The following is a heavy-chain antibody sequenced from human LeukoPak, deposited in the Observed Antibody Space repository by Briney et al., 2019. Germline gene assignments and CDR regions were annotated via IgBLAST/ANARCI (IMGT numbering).Heavy chain of an antibody. V-gene: IGHV1-2*02. D-gene: IGHD3-22*01. CDR1: GYTFTGYY. J-gene: IGHJ4*02. CDR2: INPNSGGT. Sequence: ASVKVSCKASGYTFTGYYMHWVRQAPGQGLEWMGWINPNSGGTNYAQKFQGRATMTRDTSISTAYMELSRLRSDDTAVYYCAREAHYYYDSSGYPDYWGQGTLVTVSS. CDR3: AREAHYYYDSSGYPDY.